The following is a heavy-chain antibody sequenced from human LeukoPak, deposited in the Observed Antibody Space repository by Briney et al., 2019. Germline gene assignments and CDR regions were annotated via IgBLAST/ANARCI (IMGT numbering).Heavy chain of an antibody. Sequence: GGSLRLSCAASGFTFSSYSMNWVRQAQGKGLEWVSSISSSGSTIYYADSVKGRFTISRDNAKNSLYLQMNSLRAEDTAVYYCAREKEGYCSRTSCYLDYYYYYMDVWGKGTTVTISS. CDR2: ISSSGSTI. CDR3: AREKEGYCSRTSCYLDYYYYYMDV. J-gene: IGHJ6*03. D-gene: IGHD2-2*01. V-gene: IGHV3-48*04. CDR1: GFTFSSYS.